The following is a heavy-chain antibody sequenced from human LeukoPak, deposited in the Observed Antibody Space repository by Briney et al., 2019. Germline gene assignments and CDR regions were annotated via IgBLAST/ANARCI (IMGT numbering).Heavy chain of an antibody. CDR3: ASGVVTGGYYYYYMDV. D-gene: IGHD3-3*01. CDR1: GGSIRSYY. J-gene: IGHJ6*03. Sequence: SETLSLSCTVSGGSIRSYYWSSIRQPDGKGLEWIGRIYTSGSTNYNPSLKSRVTMSVDTSKNQFSLRLSSVTAADTAVYYCASGVVTGGYYYYYMDVWGKGTTVTVSS. CDR2: IYTSGST. V-gene: IGHV4-4*07.